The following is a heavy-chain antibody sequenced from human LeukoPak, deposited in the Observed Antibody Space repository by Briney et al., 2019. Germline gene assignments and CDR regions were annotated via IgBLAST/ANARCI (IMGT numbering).Heavy chain of an antibody. J-gene: IGHJ4*02. CDR2: ISPSGGGT. D-gene: IGHD6-13*01. CDR3: AFGIAAAAFDY. CDR1: GFTFSSYG. Sequence: PGGSLRLSCAASGFTFSSYGMNWVRQAPGKGLEWISGISPSGGGTYYADSVKGRFTISRDNAKNSLYLQMNSLRAEDTAVYYCAFGIAAAAFDYWGQGTLVTVSS. V-gene: IGHV3-21*01.